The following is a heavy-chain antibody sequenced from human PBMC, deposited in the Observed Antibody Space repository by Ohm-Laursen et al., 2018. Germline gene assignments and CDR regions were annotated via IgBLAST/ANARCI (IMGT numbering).Heavy chain of an antibody. CDR3: AGARSAYDAFDI. Sequence: TLSLTCTVSGGSISSGGYYWSWIRQHPGKGLEWIGYIYYSGSTYYNPSLKSRVTISVDTSKNQFSLKLSSVTAAGTAVYYCAGARSAYDAFDIWGQGTVVTVSS. CDR2: IYYSGST. V-gene: IGHV4-31*03. CDR1: GGSISSGGYY. J-gene: IGHJ3*02. D-gene: IGHD5-12*01.